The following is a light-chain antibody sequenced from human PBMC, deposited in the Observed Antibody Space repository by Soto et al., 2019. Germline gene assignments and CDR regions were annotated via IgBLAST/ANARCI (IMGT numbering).Light chain of an antibody. CDR3: SSYTSSSTRV. CDR2: DVS. CDR1: SSDVGGYNY. V-gene: IGLV2-14*01. Sequence: QSALTQPASVSGSPGQSITISCTGTSSDVGGYNYVSWYQQHPGKAPKLMIYDVSNRPSGVSNRLSGSNSGNTASLTISGLQAEDEADYYCSSYTSSSTRVFGGGTKLTVL. J-gene: IGLJ2*01.